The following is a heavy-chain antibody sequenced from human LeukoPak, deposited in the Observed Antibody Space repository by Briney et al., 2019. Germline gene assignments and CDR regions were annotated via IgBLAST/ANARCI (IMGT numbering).Heavy chain of an antibody. CDR1: GGSFSGYY. V-gene: IGHV4-34*01. Sequence: SETLSLTCAVYGGSFSGYYWSWIRQPPGKGLEWIGEINHSGSTNYNPSLKSRVTISVDTSKNQFPLKLSSVTAADTAVYYCARGGLSGSYYASGWFDPWGQGTLVTVSS. CDR2: INHSGST. J-gene: IGHJ5*02. CDR3: ARGGLSGSYYASGWFDP. D-gene: IGHD3-10*01.